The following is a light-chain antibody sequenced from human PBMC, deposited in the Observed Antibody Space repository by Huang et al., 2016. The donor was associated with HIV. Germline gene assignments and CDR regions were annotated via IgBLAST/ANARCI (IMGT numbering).Light chain of an antibody. CDR1: QTITGW. Sequence: DIQMTQSPSTLSASIGDRVTITCRASQTITGWLAWYQQKPGKAPKVLIYKAASLESGVPSRFIGSGSGTEFTLTISSLQPDDFATYYCQQYNAYPWTFGQGTKVEI. CDR2: KAA. J-gene: IGKJ1*01. V-gene: IGKV1-5*03. CDR3: QQYNAYPWT.